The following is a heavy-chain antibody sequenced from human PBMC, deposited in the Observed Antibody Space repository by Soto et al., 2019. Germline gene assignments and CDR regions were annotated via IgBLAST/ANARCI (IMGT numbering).Heavy chain of an antibody. J-gene: IGHJ4*02. CDR1: GGSISSGDYY. CDR3: ARGRGYSYFDS. CDR2: IYDIGST. Sequence: QVLLQESGPGLVTPSQTLSLTCSVSGGSISSGDYYWSWVRQPPGQGLEWIGYIYDIGSTYYTPSLMRRIILSLDTSKNRFSLQLSSVAAADTAVYYCARGRGYSYFDSWGQGTLVTVSS. D-gene: IGHD5-12*01. V-gene: IGHV4-30-4*01.